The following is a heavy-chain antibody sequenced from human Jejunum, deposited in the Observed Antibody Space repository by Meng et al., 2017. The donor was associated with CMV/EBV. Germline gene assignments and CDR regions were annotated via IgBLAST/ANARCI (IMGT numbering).Heavy chain of an antibody. CDR3: ARWDCSGTSCYGNFFYYYGMDV. J-gene: IGHJ6*02. Sequence: WIGWVRQMPGQGLAWMGIIYPGDSDTRYSPSFQGQVTISADKSISTAYLQWSSLKASDTAMYYCARWDCSGTSCYGNFFYYYGMDVWGQGTTVTVSS. D-gene: IGHD2-2*01. CDR1: W. CDR2: IYPGDSDT. V-gene: IGHV5-51*01.